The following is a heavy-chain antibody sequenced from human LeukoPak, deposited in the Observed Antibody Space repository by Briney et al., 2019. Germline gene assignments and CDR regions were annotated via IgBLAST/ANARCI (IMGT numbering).Heavy chain of an antibody. Sequence: PGRSLRLSCAASGFTFNTYGMQWVRQAPGKGLEWVAVIWYDGSNKYYADSVKGRFTISRDNSKNTLYLQMNSLRAEDTAVYYCARDDYGGKLDIWGQGTVVTVSS. CDR1: GFTFNTYG. D-gene: IGHD4-23*01. CDR3: ARDDYGGKLDI. J-gene: IGHJ3*02. V-gene: IGHV3-33*01. CDR2: IWYDGSNK.